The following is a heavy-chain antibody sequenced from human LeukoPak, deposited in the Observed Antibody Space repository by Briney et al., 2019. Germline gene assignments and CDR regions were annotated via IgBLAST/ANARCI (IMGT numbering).Heavy chain of an antibody. Sequence: SETLSLTCTVSGGSISSYYWSWIRQPPGKGLEWIGYIYYSGSTNYNPSLKSRVTISVDTSKNQFSLKLSSVTAADTAVYYCARHLSRSGDQNWFDPWGQGTLVTVSS. CDR2: IYYSGST. CDR3: ARHLSRSGDQNWFDP. J-gene: IGHJ5*02. D-gene: IGHD1-26*01. V-gene: IGHV4-59*08. CDR1: GGSISSYY.